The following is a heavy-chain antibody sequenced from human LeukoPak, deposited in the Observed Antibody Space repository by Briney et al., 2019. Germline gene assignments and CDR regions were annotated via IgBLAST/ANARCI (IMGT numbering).Heavy chain of an antibody. CDR1: GHTFTNYG. J-gene: IGHJ3*02. Sequence: ASVKVSCKASGHTFTNYGVTWVRQAPGQGLEWMGWNSAFNGNTNYAQNLQDRVTMTTDTSTSTAYMELRSLRSGDTALYYCATLTGSTWPDAFDIWGQGTMVTVSS. CDR3: ATLTGSTWPDAFDI. CDR2: NSAFNGNT. D-gene: IGHD1-7*01. V-gene: IGHV1-18*01.